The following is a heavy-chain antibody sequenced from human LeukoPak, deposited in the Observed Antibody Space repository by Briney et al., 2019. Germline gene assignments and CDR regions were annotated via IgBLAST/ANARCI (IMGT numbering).Heavy chain of an antibody. CDR3: AKGSPYYYDSLDY. CDR2: ISYDGSNK. J-gene: IGHJ4*02. Sequence: GGSLRLSCAASGFTSSSYGMHWVRQAPGKGLEWVAVISYDGSNKYYADSVKGRFTISRDNSKNTLYLQMNSLRAEDTAVYYCAKGSPYYYDSLDYWGQGTLVTVSS. D-gene: IGHD3-22*01. CDR1: GFTSSSYG. V-gene: IGHV3-30*18.